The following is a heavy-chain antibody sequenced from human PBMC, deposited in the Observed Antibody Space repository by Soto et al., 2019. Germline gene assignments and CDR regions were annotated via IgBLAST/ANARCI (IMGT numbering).Heavy chain of an antibody. J-gene: IGHJ4*02. Sequence: GPTLVNATQTLTLTCTFSGFSLSTSVVGVGWIRQPPGKALEWLALIYWDDDKRYSPSLKSRLTITKDTSKNQVVLTMTNMDPVDTATYYCAHISTSSSNWYGNFDYWGQGILVTVSS. CDR2: IYWDDDK. V-gene: IGHV2-5*02. CDR3: AHISTSSSNWYGNFDY. D-gene: IGHD6-13*01. CDR1: GFSLSTSVVG.